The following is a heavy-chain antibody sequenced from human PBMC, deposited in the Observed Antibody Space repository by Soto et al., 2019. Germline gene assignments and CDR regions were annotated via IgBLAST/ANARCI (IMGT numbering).Heavy chain of an antibody. V-gene: IGHV3-43*01. CDR3: ARETLSYGSALDV. J-gene: IGHJ6*02. D-gene: IGHD3-16*01. CDR2: ITWNGANT. CDR1: GFRFDEYN. Sequence: LRLSCAASGFRFDEYNMHWVRQAPGKGLEWLSLITWNGANTYYADSVKGRFTISRDGTTKSVSLQMTSLKREDTCLYYCARETLSYGSALDVWGQGTTVTVSS.